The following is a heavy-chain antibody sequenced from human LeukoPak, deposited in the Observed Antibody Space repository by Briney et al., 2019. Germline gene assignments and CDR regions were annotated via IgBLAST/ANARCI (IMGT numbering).Heavy chain of an antibody. Sequence: SETLSLTCAVYGGSFSGYYWSWIRQPPGKGLEWIGEINHSGSTNYNPSLKSRVTISVDTSKNQFSLKLSSVTAADTAVYYCATAIYYDSSGYYPLHYWGQGTLVTVSS. CDR2: INHSGST. J-gene: IGHJ4*02. V-gene: IGHV4-34*01. CDR3: ATAIYYDSSGYYPLHY. CDR1: GGSFSGYY. D-gene: IGHD3-22*01.